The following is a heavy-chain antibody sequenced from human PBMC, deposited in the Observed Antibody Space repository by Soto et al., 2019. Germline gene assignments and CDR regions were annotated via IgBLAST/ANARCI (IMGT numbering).Heavy chain of an antibody. CDR2: IIPIFGTA. CDR1: GGTFSSYA. V-gene: IGHV1-69*01. J-gene: IGHJ4*02. D-gene: IGHD3-22*01. Sequence: QVQLVQSGAEVKKPGSSVKVSCKASGGTFSSYAISWVRQPPGQGLEWMGGIIPIFGTANYAQKTQGRVMNTADQSTSTADIGLSTLRSETTALYYSAREADYDSSDYYSFWGQGPLVTVSS. CDR3: AREADYDSSDYYSF.